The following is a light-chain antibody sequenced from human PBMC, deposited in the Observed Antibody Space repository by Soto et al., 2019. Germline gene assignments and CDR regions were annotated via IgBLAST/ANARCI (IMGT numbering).Light chain of an antibody. CDR2: GAS. J-gene: IGKJ4*01. CDR1: ETVKKNS. CDR3: QQYSISPPT. V-gene: IGKV3-20*01. Sequence: EIVLTQSPGSVSLSPGERATLSCRASETVKKNSLAWYQQKPGQAPRLLIYGASRRATGIPDSFSGSGSETDFIPTIHRLEPHNFAVYYCQQYSISPPTFGGGTKVEI.